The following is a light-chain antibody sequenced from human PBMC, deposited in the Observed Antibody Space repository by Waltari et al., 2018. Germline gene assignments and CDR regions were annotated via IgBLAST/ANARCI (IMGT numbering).Light chain of an antibody. CDR3: LHRSNWPPLFT. CDR2: DTF. Sequence: EIVLTQSPVTLSLSPGERATLSCRASQSVSRYLAWYQQKPGQAPRLLIYDTFNRASGIPARFSGSGSGTDFTLTISSLEPEDFAVYYCLHRSNWPPLFTFGPGTKVDIK. V-gene: IGKV3-11*01. CDR1: QSVSRY. J-gene: IGKJ3*01.